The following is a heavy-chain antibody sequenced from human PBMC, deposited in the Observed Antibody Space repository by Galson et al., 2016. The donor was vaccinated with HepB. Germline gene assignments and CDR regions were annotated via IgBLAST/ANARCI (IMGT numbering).Heavy chain of an antibody. V-gene: IGHV1-69*04. CDR1: GDTFSSYT. D-gene: IGHD4-17*01. CDR3: AREEKYGAPGN. CDR2: IIPILGIA. Sequence: SVTVSCKASGDTFSSYTISWVRQAPGQGLEWMGRIIPILGIANYAQKFQGRVTITADKSTSTAYMELSSLRSEDTAVYYCAREEKYGAPGNWGQGTLVTVSS. J-gene: IGHJ4*02.